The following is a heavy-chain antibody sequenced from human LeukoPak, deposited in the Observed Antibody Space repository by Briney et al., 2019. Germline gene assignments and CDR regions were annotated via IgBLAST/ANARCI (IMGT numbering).Heavy chain of an antibody. CDR2: INAGNGNT. CDR1: GYTFTSYA. J-gene: IGHJ4*02. D-gene: IGHD3-3*01. V-gene: IGHV1-3*01. Sequence: ASVKVSCKASGYTFTSYAMHRVRQAPGQRLEWMGWINAGNGNTKYSQKFQGRVTITRDTSASTAYMELSSLRSEDTAVYYCARLGVRGPFDYWGQGTLVTVSS. CDR3: ARLGVRGPFDY.